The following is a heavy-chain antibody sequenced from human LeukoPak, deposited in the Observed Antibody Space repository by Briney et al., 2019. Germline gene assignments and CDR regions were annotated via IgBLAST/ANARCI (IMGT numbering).Heavy chain of an antibody. V-gene: IGHV3-74*01. J-gene: IGHJ6*02. CDR3: ARDPTLYGMDV. CDR1: GFTFSSYW. D-gene: IGHD2/OR15-2a*01. Sequence: NPGGSLRLSCAASGFTFSSYWMHWVRHAPGKGLVWVSRINSDGSSTSYADSVKGRFTISRDNAKNTLYLQMNSLRAEDTAVYYCARDPTLYGMDVWGQGTTVTVSS. CDR2: INSDGSST.